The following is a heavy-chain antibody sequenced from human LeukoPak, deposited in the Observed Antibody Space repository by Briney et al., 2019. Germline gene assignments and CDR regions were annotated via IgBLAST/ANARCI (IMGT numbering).Heavy chain of an antibody. CDR3: AREGLRMAASNLDAFDI. J-gene: IGHJ3*02. D-gene: IGHD5-24*01. CDR1: GFTFINYG. CDR2: IGATDTYI. Sequence: PGGSLRLSCAASGFTFINYGINWVRQAPGKGLEWVSSIGATDTYIYYAASLKGRFTISRDNAKNSLYLQMNSLRAEDTAVYYCAREGLRMAASNLDAFDIWGQGTMVTVSS. V-gene: IGHV3-21*01.